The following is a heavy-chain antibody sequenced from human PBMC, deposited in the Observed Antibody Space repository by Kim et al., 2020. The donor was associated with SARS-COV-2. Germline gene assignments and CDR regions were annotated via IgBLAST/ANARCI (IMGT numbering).Heavy chain of an antibody. V-gene: IGHV6-1*01. CDR3: VKGTRELSSSFFVY. CDR2: IYYRSKWSS. J-gene: IGHJ4*02. Sequence: SQTLSLTCAISGDSVSSGRGTWNWIRQSPSRGLEWLGRIYYRSKWSSDYALSVKSRITISPDTSKNQFSLQLNFVTPEYTAVYYCVKGTRELSSSFFVYWGQGTLVTVSS. CDR1: GDSVSSGRGT. D-gene: IGHD6-13*01.